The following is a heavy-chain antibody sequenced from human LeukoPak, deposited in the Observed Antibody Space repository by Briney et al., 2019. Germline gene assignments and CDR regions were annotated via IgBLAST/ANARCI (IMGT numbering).Heavy chain of an antibody. J-gene: IGHJ3*02. V-gene: IGHV3-30*07. CDR3: ASKGDDVGFYDAFDI. D-gene: IGHD3-16*01. Sequence: PGGSLRLSCAASGFTFSDYAMHWVRQAPGKGLEWVAIISDDGIKKYYADSKKGRFTISRDNSKNTLYLQVNGLRAEDTAVYYCASKGDDVGFYDAFDIWGQGTMVTVSS. CDR2: ISDDGIKK. CDR1: GFTFSDYA.